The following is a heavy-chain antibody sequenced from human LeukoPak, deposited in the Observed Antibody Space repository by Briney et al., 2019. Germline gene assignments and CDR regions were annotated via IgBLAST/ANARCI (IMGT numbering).Heavy chain of an antibody. J-gene: IGHJ6*03. CDR1: GGSISSYY. CDR3: AREGSDYYGSGSYYRSYYYYMDV. CDR2: IYYSGST. Sequence: PSETLSLTCTVSGGSISSYYWSWIRQPPGKGLEWIGDIYYSGSTNYNPSLKSRGTISVDTSKNQFSLKLSSVTAADTAVYYCAREGSDYYGSGSYYRSYYYYMDVWGKGTTVTISS. D-gene: IGHD3-10*01. V-gene: IGHV4-59*01.